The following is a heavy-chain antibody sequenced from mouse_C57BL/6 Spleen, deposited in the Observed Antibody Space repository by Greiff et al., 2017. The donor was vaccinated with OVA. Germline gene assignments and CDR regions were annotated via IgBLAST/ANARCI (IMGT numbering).Heavy chain of an antibody. CDR2: IYPGSGST. D-gene: IGHD2-2*01. J-gene: IGHJ4*01. CDR3: ARPPMVTAGRGPTYYAMDY. Sequence: QVQLQQPGAELVKPGASVKMSCKASGYTFTSYWITWVKRRPGQGLEWIGDIYPGSGSTNYNEKFKSKATLTVDTSSSTAYMQLSSLTSEDSAVYYCARPPMVTAGRGPTYYAMDYWGQGTSVTVSS. V-gene: IGHV1-55*01. CDR1: GYTFTSYW.